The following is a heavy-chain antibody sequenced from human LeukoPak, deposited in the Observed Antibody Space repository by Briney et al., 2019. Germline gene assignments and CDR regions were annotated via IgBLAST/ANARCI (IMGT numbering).Heavy chain of an antibody. V-gene: IGHV1-2*02. J-gene: IGHJ6*02. Sequence: VASVKVSCKASGYXFTGYYIHWVRQAPGQGLEWMGGINPDTGGTNYAQKFQGRVTMTRDTSISTAYMELSRLRSDDTAVYYCAREGVVKGTDVWGQGTTVTVSS. CDR1: GYXFTGYY. CDR2: INPDTGGT. CDR3: AREGVVKGTDV.